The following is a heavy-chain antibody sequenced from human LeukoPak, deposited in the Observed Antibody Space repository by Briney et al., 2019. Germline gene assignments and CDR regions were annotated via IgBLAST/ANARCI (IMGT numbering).Heavy chain of an antibody. V-gene: IGHV1-2*02. CDR1: GYTFTGYC. J-gene: IGHJ4*02. CDR2: IDPNSGGT. D-gene: IGHD2-15*01. Sequence: ASVKVSCKASGYTFTGYCIHWVRQAPGQGLQWVGWIDPNSGGTNYAQKFQGRVTMTRDTSINTAYMELTGLKSDDTAVYYCARVICSGGSCRFDYWGQGTLVTVSS. CDR3: ARVICSGGSCRFDY.